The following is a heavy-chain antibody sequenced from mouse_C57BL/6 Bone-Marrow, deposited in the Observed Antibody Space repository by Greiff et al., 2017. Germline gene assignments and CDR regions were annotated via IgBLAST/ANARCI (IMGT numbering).Heavy chain of an antibody. J-gene: IGHJ2*01. D-gene: IGHD2-13*01. Sequence: EVKLVESGGGLVKPGGSLKLSCAASGFTFSSYAMSWVRQTPEKRLEWVATFSDGGSYTYYPDNVKGGFTISRDNDKNNLYLQMSHLKSEDTAMYYCARDEGDCDPFFDYWGQGTTLTVSS. CDR1: GFTFSSYA. V-gene: IGHV5-4*01. CDR2: FSDGGSYT. CDR3: ARDEGDCDPFFDY.